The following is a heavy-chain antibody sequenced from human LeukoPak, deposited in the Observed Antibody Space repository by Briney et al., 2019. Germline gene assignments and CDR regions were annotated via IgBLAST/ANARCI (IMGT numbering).Heavy chain of an antibody. J-gene: IGHJ4*02. D-gene: IGHD4-17*01. CDR3: ARATLDDYGVDY. V-gene: IGHV3-11*01. Sequence: GGSLRLSCAASGLTFSDYYMSWIRQAPGKGLEWVSYISSSGSTIYYADSVKGRFTISRDNARNSLYLQMNSLRAEDTAVYYCARATLDDYGVDYWGQGTLVTVSS. CDR1: GLTFSDYY. CDR2: ISSSGSTI.